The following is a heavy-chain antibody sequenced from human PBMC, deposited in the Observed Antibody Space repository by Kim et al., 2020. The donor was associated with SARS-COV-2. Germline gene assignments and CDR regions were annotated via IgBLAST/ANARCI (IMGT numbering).Heavy chain of an antibody. Sequence: GGSLRLSCAASGFTFSTYGMHWVRQAPGKGLEWEAVISYEGSNKYHADSVQGRFSISRDNSKNTLYLQMNSLRVEDTAVYYCAKDGLDYYGSGRSDYFDYWGQGTLVTVSS. CDR3: AKDGLDYYGSGRSDYFDY. V-gene: IGHV3-30*18. J-gene: IGHJ4*02. D-gene: IGHD3-10*01. CDR2: ISYEGSNK. CDR1: GFTFSTYG.